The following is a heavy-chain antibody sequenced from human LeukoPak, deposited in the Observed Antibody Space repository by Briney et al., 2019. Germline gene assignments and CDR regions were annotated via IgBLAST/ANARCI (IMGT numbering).Heavy chain of an antibody. V-gene: IGHV3-23*01. J-gene: IGHJ3*02. CDR2: ISGSGGST. Sequence: GGSLRLSCAASGFTFSSYAMSWVRQAPGKGLEWVSAISGSGGSTYYADSVKGRFTISRNNSKNTLYLQMNSLRAEDTAVYYCAKDYVWGSYRYDAFDIWGQGTMVTVS. CDR3: AKDYVWGSYRYDAFDI. D-gene: IGHD3-16*02. CDR1: GFTFSSYA.